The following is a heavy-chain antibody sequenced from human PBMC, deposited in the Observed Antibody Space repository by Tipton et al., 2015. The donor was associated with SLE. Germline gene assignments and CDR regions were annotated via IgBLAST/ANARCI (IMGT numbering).Heavy chain of an antibody. D-gene: IGHD6-13*01. V-gene: IGHV3-49*04. Sequence: SLRLSCTASGFTFGDYAMSWVRQAPGKGLEWVGFIRSKAYYGTTEYAASVRGRFTISTDDSKSIAYLQMNSLRTEDTAVYYCTRVVSSSWVDYWGQGTLVTVSS. CDR1: GFTFGDYA. CDR3: TRVVSSSWVDY. CDR2: IRSKAYYGTT. J-gene: IGHJ4*02.